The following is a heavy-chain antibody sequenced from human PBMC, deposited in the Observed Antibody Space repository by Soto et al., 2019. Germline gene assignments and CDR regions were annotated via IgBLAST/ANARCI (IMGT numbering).Heavy chain of an antibody. D-gene: IGHD2-15*01. J-gene: IGHJ4*02. V-gene: IGHV3-33*01. CDR1: GSTSSGRA. CDR3: ATGFLGLCTGGNCPLDY. Sequence: QVQLVESGGGVAKLKRPLRPSCAAPGSTSSGRASHWAAQPPGRGLEWVAVIWYHGIDKYYADSVKGRFTISRDNSKNTVYLQMNSLRGEDTAVYYCATGFLGLCTGGNCPLDYWGQGTLVTVSS. CDR2: IWYHGIDK.